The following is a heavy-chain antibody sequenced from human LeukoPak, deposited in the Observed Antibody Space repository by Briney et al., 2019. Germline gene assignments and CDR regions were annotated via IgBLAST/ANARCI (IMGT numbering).Heavy chain of an antibody. Sequence: PSETLSLTCTVSGGSISSGDYYWSWIRQPPGKGLEWIGYIYYSGSTYYNPSLKSRVTISVDTSKNQFSLKLSSVTAADTAVYYCARLLGYCSSTSCYTGEYYYYMDVWGKGTTVTVSS. D-gene: IGHD2-2*02. CDR1: GGSISSGDYY. V-gene: IGHV4-30-4*08. CDR3: ARLLGYCSSTSCYTGEYYYYMDV. J-gene: IGHJ6*03. CDR2: IYYSGST.